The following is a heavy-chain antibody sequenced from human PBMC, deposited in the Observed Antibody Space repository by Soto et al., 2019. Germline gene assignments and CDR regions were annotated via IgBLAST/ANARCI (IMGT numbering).Heavy chain of an antibody. CDR2: IIPIFGTA. CDR3: ALSRPGIAVAGRYYYYGMDV. CDR1: GGTFSGYA. V-gene: IGHV1-69*13. Sequence: SVKVSCKASGGTFSGYAISWVRQAPGQGLEWMGGIIPIFGTANYAQKFQGRVTITADESTSTAYMELSSLRSEDTAVYYCALSRPGIAVAGRYYYYGMDVWGQGTTVTVSS. D-gene: IGHD6-19*01. J-gene: IGHJ6*02.